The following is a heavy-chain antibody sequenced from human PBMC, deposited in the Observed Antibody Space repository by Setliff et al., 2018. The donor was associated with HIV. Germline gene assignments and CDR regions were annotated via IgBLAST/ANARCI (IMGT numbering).Heavy chain of an antibody. Sequence: PGGSLRLSCAASGFTFSTYAMNWVRQAPGKGLEWVAVISNDGNMIFYADSMKGRFTISRDNSRNTLFLQMNNLRPEDTATYYCVRDPIEGSPDYFDYWGQGALVTVSS. CDR1: GFTFSTYA. V-gene: IGHV3-30*04. CDR3: VRDPIEGSPDYFDY. CDR2: ISNDGNMI. D-gene: IGHD1-26*01. J-gene: IGHJ4*02.